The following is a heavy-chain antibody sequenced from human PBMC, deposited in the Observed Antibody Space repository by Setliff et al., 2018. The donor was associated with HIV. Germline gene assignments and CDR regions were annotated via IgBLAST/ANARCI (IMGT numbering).Heavy chain of an antibody. V-gene: IGHV4-31*03. CDR2: IYHSGST. D-gene: IGHD3-9*01. CDR3: AREGTLTGFYKGGPDY. CDR1: GGSISSGGYY. Sequence: SETLSLTCTVSGGSISSGGYYWSWIRQRPGKGLEWIGYIYHSGSTYYNPSLKSRIKISVDMSKNQFSLRLSSVTAADTAMYYCAREGTLTGFYKGGPDYWGQGTLVTVS. J-gene: IGHJ4*02.